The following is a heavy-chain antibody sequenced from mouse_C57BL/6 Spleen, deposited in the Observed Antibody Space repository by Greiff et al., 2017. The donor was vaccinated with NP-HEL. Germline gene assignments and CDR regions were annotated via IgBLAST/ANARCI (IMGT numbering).Heavy chain of an antibody. V-gene: IGHV1-26*01. Sequence: DVQLQESGPELVKPGASVKISCKASGYTFTDYYMNWVKQSHGKSLEWIGDINPNNGGTSYNQKFKGKATLTVDKSSSTAYMELRSLTSEDSAVYYCAREGSWYFDVWGTGTTVTVSS. J-gene: IGHJ1*03. D-gene: IGHD3-3*01. CDR3: AREGSWYFDV. CDR1: GYTFTDYY. CDR2: INPNNGGT.